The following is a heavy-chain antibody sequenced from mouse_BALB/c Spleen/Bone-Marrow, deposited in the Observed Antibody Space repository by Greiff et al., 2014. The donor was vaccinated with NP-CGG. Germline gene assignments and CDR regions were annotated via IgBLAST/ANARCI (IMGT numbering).Heavy chain of an antibody. J-gene: IGHJ4*01. CDR3: ARITTATGAMDY. V-gene: IGHV2-9*02. Sequence: QVQLQQSGPGLVAPSRSLSITCTVSGFSLTTYGVHWVRQPPGKGLEWLGVLWADGSTNYNSALMSRLSISKDNSKSQVFLKMNSLQTDDTAMYYCARITTATGAMDYWGQGTSVTVSS. CDR2: LWADGST. D-gene: IGHD1-2*01. CDR1: GFSLTTYG.